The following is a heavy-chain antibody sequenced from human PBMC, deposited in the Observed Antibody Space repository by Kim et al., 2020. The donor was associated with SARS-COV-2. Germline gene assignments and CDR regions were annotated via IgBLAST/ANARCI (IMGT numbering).Heavy chain of an antibody. D-gene: IGHD2-8*02. CDR3: TRRDTGNDSHDYMYFGMDV. CDR2: IRSHINDFAT. V-gene: IGHV3-73*01. Sequence: GGSLRLSCAASDFSLRDYGVHWVRQVPGKGLEWVGRIRSHINDFATAYSVSVQGRFTISRDDSRNAAFLHLTRLQTDDAAVYYCTRRDTGNDSHDYMYFGMDVWGPGTKVTVSS. CDR1: DFSLRDYG. J-gene: IGHJ6*02.